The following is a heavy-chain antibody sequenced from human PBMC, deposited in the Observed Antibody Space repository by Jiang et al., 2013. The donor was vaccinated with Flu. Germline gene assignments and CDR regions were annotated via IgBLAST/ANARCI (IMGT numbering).Heavy chain of an antibody. CDR2: IIPIFGTA. CDR1: GGTFSSYA. J-gene: IGHJ3*02. Sequence: SGAEVKKPGSSVKVSCKASGGTFSSYAISWVRQAPGQGLEWMGGIIPIFGTANYAQKFQGRVTITADESTGTAYMELSSLRSEDTAVYYCARGCVAGGSCSDAFDIWGQGTMVTASS. V-gene: IGHV1-69*01. CDR3: ARGCVAGGSCSDAFDI. D-gene: IGHD2-15*01.